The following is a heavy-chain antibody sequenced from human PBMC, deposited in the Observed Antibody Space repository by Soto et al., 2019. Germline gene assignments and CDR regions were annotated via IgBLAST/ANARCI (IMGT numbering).Heavy chain of an antibody. V-gene: IGHV1-18*04. D-gene: IGHD6-19*01. CDR3: ARVGKAVAKAGWFDP. CDR1: GYTFTSYG. Sequence: ASVKVSCKVSGYTFTSYGISWVRQAPGQGLEWMGWISAYNGNTNYAQKLQGRVTMTTDTSTSTAYMELRSLRSDDTAVYYCARVGKAVAKAGWFDPWGQGTLVTVSS. CDR2: ISAYNGNT. J-gene: IGHJ5*02.